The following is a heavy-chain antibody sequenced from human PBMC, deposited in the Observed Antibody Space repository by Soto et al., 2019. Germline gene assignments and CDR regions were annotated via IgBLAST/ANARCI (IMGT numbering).Heavy chain of an antibody. V-gene: IGHV5-51*01. CDR3: ARGSGYHNY. Sequence: GESLKISCKGSGYPFTTNWLAWVRQMPGKGLERVGIIYPSDSDTTYSPSFRGQVTISVDKSTSTAYLQWSSLKASDTAIYYCARGSGYHNYWGQGTLVTVSS. CDR2: IYPSDSDT. J-gene: IGHJ4*02. CDR1: GYPFTTNW. D-gene: IGHD5-12*01.